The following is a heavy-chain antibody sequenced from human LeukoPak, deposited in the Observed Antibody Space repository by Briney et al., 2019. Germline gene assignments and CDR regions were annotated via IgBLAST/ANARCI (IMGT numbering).Heavy chain of an antibody. J-gene: IGHJ4*02. CDR3: ATPQPGRFFVDYFDY. CDR1: RYTLPKIF. CDR2: FDPEDGET. V-gene: IGHV1-24*01. Sequence: ASVKGSFKVFRYTLPKIFINWVRQGPGKRLEGMGGFDPEDGETIYAQKFQGRVTMTEDTSTDTAYMELNSLRSEDTAVFYCATPQPGRFFVDYFDYWGQGTLVTVSS. D-gene: IGHD3-3*01.